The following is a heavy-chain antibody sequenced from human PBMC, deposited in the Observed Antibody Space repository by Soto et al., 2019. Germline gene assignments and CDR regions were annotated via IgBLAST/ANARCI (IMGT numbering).Heavy chain of an antibody. CDR1: GYTFTSYY. Sequence: QVQLVQSGAEVKKPGASVKVSCKASGYTFTSYYMHWVRQAPGQGLEWMGIINPSGGSTSYAQKFQGGGTMTRDTSTSTVYMELSSLRSEDTAVYYCARESTMVRGVPGYWGQGTLVTVSS. D-gene: IGHD3-10*01. V-gene: IGHV1-46*01. CDR3: ARESTMVRGVPGY. J-gene: IGHJ4*02. CDR2: INPSGGST.